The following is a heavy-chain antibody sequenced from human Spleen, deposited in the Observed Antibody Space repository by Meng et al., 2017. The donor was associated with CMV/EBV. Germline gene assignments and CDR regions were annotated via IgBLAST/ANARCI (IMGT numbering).Heavy chain of an antibody. V-gene: IGHV3-30*04. J-gene: IGHJ6*02. Sequence: GGSLRLSCAASGFTFSNHLMHWVRQAPGKGLEWVAVISNDGSDKHYADSVKGRFTITRDNAKNSLYLQMNSLRAEDTAVYYCARVSGYCSTNICQWVGGEGHYYYGMDVWGQGTTVTVSS. D-gene: IGHD2-2*01. CDR3: ARVSGYCSTNICQWVGGEGHYYYGMDV. CDR2: ISNDGSDK. CDR1: GFTFSNHL.